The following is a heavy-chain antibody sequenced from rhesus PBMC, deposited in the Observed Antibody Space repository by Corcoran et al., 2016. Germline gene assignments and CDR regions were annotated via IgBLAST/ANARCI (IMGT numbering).Heavy chain of an antibody. CDR2: IYGSGSST. V-gene: IGHV4-169*02. J-gene: IGHJ4*01. Sequence: QLQLQESGPGLVKPSETLSVTCAVSGGSISSSYWSWIRQAPGEGLEWMGYIYGSGSSTNYNPSLKSRVTLSVDTSKNQLSLKLSSVTTADTAVYYCARDRGPGAYWGQGVLVTVSS. D-gene: IGHD3-9*01. CDR3: ARDRGPGAY. CDR1: GGSISSSY.